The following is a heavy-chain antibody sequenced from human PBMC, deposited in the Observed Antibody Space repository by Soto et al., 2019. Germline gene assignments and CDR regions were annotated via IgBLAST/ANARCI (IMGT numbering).Heavy chain of an antibody. CDR1: GGSISSRSYF. D-gene: IGHD6-19*01. V-gene: IGHV4-39*01. Sequence: SETLSLTCTVSGGSISSRSYFWGWIRQPPGKGLEWIGSVSYNVRTYYNPSLKSRLIMSVDTSKNQFFLKLSSVTAADTAVYYCARQAVDEGYSSGWYFDSWGQGTLVTVSS. J-gene: IGHJ4*02. CDR2: VSYNVRT. CDR3: ARQAVDEGYSSGWYFDS.